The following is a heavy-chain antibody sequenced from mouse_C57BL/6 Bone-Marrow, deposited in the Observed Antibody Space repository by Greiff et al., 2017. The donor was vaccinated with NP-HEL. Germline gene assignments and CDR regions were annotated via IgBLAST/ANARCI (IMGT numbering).Heavy chain of an antibody. Sequence: EVQLQQSGAELVRPGASVKLSCTASGFNIKDDYMHWVKQRPEQGLEWIGWIDPENGDTEYASKFQGKATITADTYSNTAYLQLSSLTSDDTAVYYCIPLWYHAMDNWGQGTSVTVTA. V-gene: IGHV14-4*01. CDR3: IPLWYHAMDN. J-gene: IGHJ4*01. CDR2: IDPENGDT. D-gene: IGHD2-1*01. CDR1: GFNIKDDY.